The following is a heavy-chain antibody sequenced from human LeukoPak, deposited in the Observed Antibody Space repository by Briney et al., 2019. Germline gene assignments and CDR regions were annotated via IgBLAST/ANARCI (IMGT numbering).Heavy chain of an antibody. D-gene: IGHD6-13*01. CDR2: IYHSGST. V-gene: IGHV4-38-2*02. Sequence: PSETLSLTCTVSGYSISSGYYWGWIRPPPGKGLEWIGSIYHSGSTYYNPSLKSRVTISVDTSKNQFSLKLSSVTAADTAVYYCARAEPGYSSSWYAFSGWGQGTLVTVSS. CDR1: GYSISSGYY. J-gene: IGHJ4*02. CDR3: ARAEPGYSSSWYAFSG.